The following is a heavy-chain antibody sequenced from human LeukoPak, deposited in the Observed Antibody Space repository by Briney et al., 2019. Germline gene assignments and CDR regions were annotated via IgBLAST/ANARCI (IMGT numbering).Heavy chain of an antibody. CDR2: ISSSGSVT. D-gene: IGHD3-22*01. Sequence: GGSLRLSCAASGFTFSDYYMSWIRQAPGRGLEWVSSISSSGSVTYYADSVKGRFTVSKDNARNSLHLQMNNLAVEDTATYFCARGQPDSGGHYYSWYFDYWGQGTPVTVSS. CDR1: GFTFSDYY. V-gene: IGHV3-11*04. CDR3: ARGQPDSGGHYYSWYFDY. J-gene: IGHJ4*02.